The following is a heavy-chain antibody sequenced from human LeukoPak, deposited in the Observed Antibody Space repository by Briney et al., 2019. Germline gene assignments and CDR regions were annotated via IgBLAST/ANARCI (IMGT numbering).Heavy chain of an antibody. J-gene: IGHJ6*03. D-gene: IGHD3-10*01. Sequence: ASVKVSCKASGYTFTSYDINWVRQATGQGLEWMGWMNPNSGNTGYAQEFQGRVTITRNTSISTAYMELSSLRSEDTAVYYCARVYYYGSGSYYATGDYYYMDVWGKGTTVTVSS. CDR3: ARVYYYGSGSYYATGDYYYMDV. V-gene: IGHV1-8*03. CDR2: MNPNSGNT. CDR1: GYTFTSYD.